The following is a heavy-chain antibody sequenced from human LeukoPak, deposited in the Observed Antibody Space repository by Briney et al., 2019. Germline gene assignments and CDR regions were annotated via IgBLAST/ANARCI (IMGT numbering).Heavy chain of an antibody. Sequence: GGSLRLSCAASGFTFSSYWMSWVRQAPGKGLEWVSSISSSSSYIYYADSVKGRFTISRDNAKNSLYLQMNSLRAEDTAVYYCARDRNDYVWGSYRNHDAFDIWGQGTMVTVSS. CDR1: GFTFSSYW. J-gene: IGHJ3*02. V-gene: IGHV3-21*01. CDR3: ARDRNDYVWGSYRNHDAFDI. D-gene: IGHD3-16*02. CDR2: ISSSSSYI.